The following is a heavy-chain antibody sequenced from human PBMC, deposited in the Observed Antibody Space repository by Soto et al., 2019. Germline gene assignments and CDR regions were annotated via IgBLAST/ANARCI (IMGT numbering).Heavy chain of an antibody. V-gene: IGHV3-48*04. D-gene: IGHD6-19*01. CDR1: GLTFSSYS. Sequence: GGSLRLSCAASGLTFSSYSMNWVRQAPGKGLEWVSYISSSSSTIYYADSVKGRFTISRDNAKNTLYLQMNSLRAEDTAVYYCAKYCHSSGSPHPFDYWGQGSLVTVSS. CDR3: AKYCHSSGSPHPFDY. CDR2: ISSSSSTI. J-gene: IGHJ4*02.